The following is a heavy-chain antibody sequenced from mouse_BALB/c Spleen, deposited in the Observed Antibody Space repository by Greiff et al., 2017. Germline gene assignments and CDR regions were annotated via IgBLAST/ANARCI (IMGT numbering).Heavy chain of an antibody. J-gene: IGHJ4*01. Sequence: QVQLKQSGAELVRPGASVTLSCKASGYTFTDYVMHWVKQTPVHGLEWIGAIDPETGGTAYNQKFKGKATLTADKSSSTAYMELRSLTSEDSAVYYCTRGGYGNYGYYAMDYWGQGTSVTVSS. V-gene: IGHV1-15*01. CDR3: TRGGYGNYGYYAMDY. CDR2: IDPETGGT. CDR1: GYTFTDYV. D-gene: IGHD2-10*02.